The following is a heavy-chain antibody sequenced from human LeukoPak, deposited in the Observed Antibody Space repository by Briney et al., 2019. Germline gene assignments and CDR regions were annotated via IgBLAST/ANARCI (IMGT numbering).Heavy chain of an antibody. CDR3: ARHGWHAWYFDL. J-gene: IGHJ2*01. CDR1: GGSFSYYY. CDR2: ISHSGRT. V-gene: IGHV4-59*12. D-gene: IGHD6-19*01. Sequence: SETLSLTCTVSGGSFSYYYWTWIRQPPGKALEWIGYISHSGRTNYNPSLKSRVTMSVDTSKNQFSLEVSSVTAADTAVYYCARHGWHAWYFDLWGRGTLVTVSS.